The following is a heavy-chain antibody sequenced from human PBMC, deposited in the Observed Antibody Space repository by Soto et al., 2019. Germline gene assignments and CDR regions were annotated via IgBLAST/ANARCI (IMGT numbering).Heavy chain of an antibody. V-gene: IGHV1-2*04. CDR3: AREGSYYYGSSGYYYEL. D-gene: IGHD3-22*01. J-gene: IGHJ4*02. Sequence: ASVKVCCKASGYTFTGYYMHCVRQAPGQWLEWIGWIDPDSGGTSYAQKFQGWVTMTRDTSISTAYMELSRLTSDDTAVYYCAREGSYYYGSSGYYYELWGQGTLVTVSS. CDR2: IDPDSGGT. CDR1: GYTFTGYY.